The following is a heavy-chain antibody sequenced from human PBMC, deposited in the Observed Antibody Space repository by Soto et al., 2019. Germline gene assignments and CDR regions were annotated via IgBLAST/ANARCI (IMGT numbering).Heavy chain of an antibody. J-gene: IGHJ3*02. V-gene: IGHV4-31*03. CDR3: ARVLRGGTDPHAFDI. CDR2: IYYSGST. CDR1: GGSISSGGYY. D-gene: IGHD1-1*01. Sequence: SETLSLTCTVSGGSISSGGYYWSWIRQHLGKGLEWIGYIYYSGSTYYNPFLKSRVTISVDTSKNQFSLKLSSVTAADTAVYYCARVLRGGTDPHAFDIWGQGTMVTVSS.